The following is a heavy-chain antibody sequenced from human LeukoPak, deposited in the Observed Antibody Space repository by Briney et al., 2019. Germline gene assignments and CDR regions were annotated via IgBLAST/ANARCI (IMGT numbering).Heavy chain of an antibody. D-gene: IGHD3-10*01. Sequence: ASVKVSCKASGYTFTSYDINWVRQATGQGLEWMGWMNPNSGNTGYAQKFQGRVTMTRNTSISTAYMELSSLRSEDTAVYYCARGKPRRSGSHYYRGYFDYWGQGTLVTVSS. J-gene: IGHJ4*02. V-gene: IGHV1-8*01. CDR1: GYTFTSYD. CDR3: ARGKPRRSGSHYYRGYFDY. CDR2: MNPNSGNT.